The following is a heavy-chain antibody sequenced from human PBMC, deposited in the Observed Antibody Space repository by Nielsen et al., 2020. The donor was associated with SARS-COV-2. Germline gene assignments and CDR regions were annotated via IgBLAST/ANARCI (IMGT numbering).Heavy chain of an antibody. J-gene: IGHJ3*02. CDR1: GFTFSSYW. D-gene: IGHD4-17*01. CDR2: IKQDGSEK. CDR3: AKDQSLTTVTGDDAFDI. V-gene: IGHV3-7*01. Sequence: GESLKISCAASGFTFSSYWMSWVRQAPGKGLEWVANIKQDGSEKYYVDSVKGRFTISRDNAKNSLYLQMNSLRAEDTAVYYCAKDQSLTTVTGDDAFDIWGQGTMVTVSS.